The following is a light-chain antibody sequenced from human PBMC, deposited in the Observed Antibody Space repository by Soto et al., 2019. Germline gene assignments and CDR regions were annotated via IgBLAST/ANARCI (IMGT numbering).Light chain of an antibody. Sequence: QSALTQPPSASGSPGQSVTISCTGTSSDVGAYNYVSWYQQLPGKAPKFIIYEVSNRPSGVPDRFSGSKSGTTASLTVSGLQAEDESDYYYTSYAGSWAYVFGTGTKLTVL. J-gene: IGLJ1*01. CDR2: EVS. CDR3: TSYAGSWAYV. V-gene: IGLV2-8*01. CDR1: SSDVGAYNY.